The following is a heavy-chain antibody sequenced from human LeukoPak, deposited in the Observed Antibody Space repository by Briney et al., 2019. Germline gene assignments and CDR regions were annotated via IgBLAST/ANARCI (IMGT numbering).Heavy chain of an antibody. Sequence: PSETLSLTCAVYGGSFSGYYWSWIRQPPGKGLEWIGEINHSGSTNYNPSLKSRVTISVDTSKNQFSLKLSSVTAADTAVYYCARGPGDWLPLEYWGQGTLVTVSS. CDR3: ARGPGDWLPLEY. V-gene: IGHV4-34*01. D-gene: IGHD3-9*01. CDR1: GGSFSGYY. J-gene: IGHJ4*02. CDR2: INHSGST.